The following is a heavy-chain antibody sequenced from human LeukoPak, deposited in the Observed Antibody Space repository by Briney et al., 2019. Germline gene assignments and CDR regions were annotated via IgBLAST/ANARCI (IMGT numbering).Heavy chain of an antibody. CDR3: ARDHSGDAFDI. J-gene: IGHJ3*02. Sequence: SETLPLTCTVSGGSISSYYWSWIRQPPGKGLEWIGYIYYSGSTNYNPSLKSRVTISVDTSKNQFSLKLSSVTAADTAVYYCARDHSGDAFDIWGQGTMVTVSS. V-gene: IGHV4-59*01. CDR1: GGSISSYY. CDR2: IYYSGST. D-gene: IGHD3-10*01.